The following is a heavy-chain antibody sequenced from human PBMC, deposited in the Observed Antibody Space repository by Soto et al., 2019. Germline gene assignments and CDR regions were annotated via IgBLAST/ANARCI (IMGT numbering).Heavy chain of an antibody. Sequence: SCKASGNTVPNYAIHWVRQAPGKGLEWVAVIWYDGSNKYYADSVKGRFTISRDNSKNTLYLQMNSLRAEDTAVYYCAREMRDGLYFDYWGQGTLVTVSS. CDR3: AREMRDGLYFDY. CDR1: GNTVPNYA. CDR2: IWYDGSNK. J-gene: IGHJ4*02. V-gene: IGHV3-33*01.